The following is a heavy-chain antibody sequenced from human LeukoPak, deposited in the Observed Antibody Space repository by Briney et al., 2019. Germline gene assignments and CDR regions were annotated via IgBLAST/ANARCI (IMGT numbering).Heavy chain of an antibody. CDR2: IYYTGGT. Sequence: SETLSLTCSVSGGSITSSSYYWGWIRQPPEKGLEWIGSIYYTGGTYYSPSLKSRVTISVDTSKNQFSLKLSSVTAADTAVYYCARDSWWTAAGYYYYMDVWGKGATVTVSS. CDR1: GGSITSSSYY. D-gene: IGHD6-13*01. J-gene: IGHJ6*03. V-gene: IGHV4-39*02. CDR3: ARDSWWTAAGYYYYMDV.